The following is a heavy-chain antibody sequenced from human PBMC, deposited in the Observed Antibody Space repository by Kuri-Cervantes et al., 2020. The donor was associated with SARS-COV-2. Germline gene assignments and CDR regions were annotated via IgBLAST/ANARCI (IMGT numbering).Heavy chain of an antibody. Sequence: GESLKISCAASGFAFSSYGMHWVRQAPGKGLEWVAFIRYDGSNKYYADSVKGRFTISRDNSKNTLYLQMNSLRAEDTAVYYCAKADPSVEWELPVSYFDYWGQGTLVTVSS. V-gene: IGHV3-30*02. D-gene: IGHD1-26*01. J-gene: IGHJ4*02. CDR2: IRYDGSNK. CDR1: GFAFSSYG. CDR3: AKADPSVEWELPVSYFDY.